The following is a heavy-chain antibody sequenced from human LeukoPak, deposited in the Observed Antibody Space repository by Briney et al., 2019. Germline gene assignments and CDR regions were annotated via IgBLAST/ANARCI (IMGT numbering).Heavy chain of an antibody. CDR3: AKGGCSGVICYSVRGLDP. D-gene: IGHD2-15*01. CDR1: GFTVSSNY. V-gene: IGHV3-53*01. J-gene: IGHJ5*02. Sequence: GGSLRLSCAASGFTVSSNYMSWVRQAPGKGLEWVSVIYSGGSTYYADSVKGRFTISRDNSKNTLYLQMNSLRAEDTAVYYCAKGGCSGVICYSVRGLDPWGQGTLVTVSS. CDR2: IYSGGST.